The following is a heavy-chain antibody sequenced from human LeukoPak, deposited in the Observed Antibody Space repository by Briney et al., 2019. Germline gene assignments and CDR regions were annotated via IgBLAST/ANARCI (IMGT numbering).Heavy chain of an antibody. CDR1: GFTVSSYA. CDR2: ISGNGDNT. CDR3: AKTNGYYDY. D-gene: IGHD3-22*01. J-gene: IGHJ4*02. Sequence: PGGSLRLSCAASGFTVSSYAMSWVRQAPGKGLEWVSGISGNGDNTYYADSVKGRSSISRDNSKNTLYLQMDSLRAEDTAVYHCAKTNGYYDYWGRGTLVTVSS. V-gene: IGHV3-23*01.